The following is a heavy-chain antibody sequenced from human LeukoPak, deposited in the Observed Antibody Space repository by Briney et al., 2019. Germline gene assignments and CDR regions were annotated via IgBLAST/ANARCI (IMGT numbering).Heavy chain of an antibody. Sequence: ASVKVSCKAYGYTFTSYDINWVRQATGQGLEWMGWMNPNSGNTGYAQKFQGRVTMTRNTSISTAYMELSSLRSEDTAVYYCARGQTSTTVTTFPDYWGQGTLVTVSS. V-gene: IGHV1-8*01. J-gene: IGHJ4*02. CDR2: MNPNSGNT. D-gene: IGHD4-17*01. CDR1: GYTFTSYD. CDR3: ARGQTSTTVTTFPDY.